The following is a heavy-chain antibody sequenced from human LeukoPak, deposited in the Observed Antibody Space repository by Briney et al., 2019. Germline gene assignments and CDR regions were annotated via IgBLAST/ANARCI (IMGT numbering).Heavy chain of an antibody. CDR2: ISYDGSNK. V-gene: IGHV3-30*18. CDR3: AKDRGRYYDSSGYYWGYYFDS. D-gene: IGHD3-22*01. J-gene: IGHJ4*02. CDR1: GFTFSSYG. Sequence: GGSLRLSCAASGFTFSSYGMHWVRQAPGKGLEWVAVISYDGSNKYYADSVKGRFTISRDNSKNTLYLQMSSLRAEDTAVYYCAKDRGRYYDSSGYYWGYYFDSWGQGILVTVST.